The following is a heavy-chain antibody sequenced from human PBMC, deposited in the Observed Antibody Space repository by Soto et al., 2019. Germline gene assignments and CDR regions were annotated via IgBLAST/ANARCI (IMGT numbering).Heavy chain of an antibody. CDR2: INPNSGGT. V-gene: IGHV1-2*04. Sequence: ASVKVSCKASGCTFTGYYMHWVRQAPGQGLEWMGWINPNSGGTNYTQKFQGWVTMTRDTSISTGYMELSRLRSDDTAVYYCAREGVWGSYRYESHFDYCGQGTLDTVSS. J-gene: IGHJ4*02. D-gene: IGHD3-16*02. CDR1: GCTFTGYY. CDR3: AREGVWGSYRYESHFDY.